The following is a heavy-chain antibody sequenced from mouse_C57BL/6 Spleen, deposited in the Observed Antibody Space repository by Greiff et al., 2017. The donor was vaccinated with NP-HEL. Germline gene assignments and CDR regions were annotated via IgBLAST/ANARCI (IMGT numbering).Heavy chain of an antibody. V-gene: IGHV1-69*01. CDR2: IDPSDSYT. Sequence: QVQLKQPGAELVMPGASVKLSCKASGYTFTSYWMHWVKQRPGQGLEWIGEIDPSDSYTNYNQKFKGKSTLTVDKSSSTAYMQLSSLTSEDSAVYYCARSHYSSWFAYWGQGTLVTVSA. J-gene: IGHJ3*01. CDR1: GYTFTSYW. CDR3: ARSHYSSWFAY. D-gene: IGHD1-1*01.